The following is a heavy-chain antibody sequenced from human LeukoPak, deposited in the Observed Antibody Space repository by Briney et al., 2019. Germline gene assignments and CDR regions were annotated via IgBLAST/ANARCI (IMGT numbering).Heavy chain of an antibody. V-gene: IGHV3-48*01. CDR3: ASHPRYYYDSSGDY. Sequence: GGSLRLSCAASGFTFSSYSMNWVRQAPREGLERVSYISSSSSTIYYADFVKGRFTISRDNAKNSLYLQMNSLRAEDTAVYYCASHPRYYYDSSGDYWGQGTLVTVSS. CDR2: ISSSSSTI. CDR1: GFTFSSYS. J-gene: IGHJ4*02. D-gene: IGHD3-22*01.